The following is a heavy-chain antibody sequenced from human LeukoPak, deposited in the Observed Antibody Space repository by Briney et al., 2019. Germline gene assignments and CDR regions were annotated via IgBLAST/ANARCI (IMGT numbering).Heavy chain of an antibody. D-gene: IGHD5-18*01. V-gene: IGHV1-69*13. CDR3: ARDAPEWWDTAMASNGRHFDY. J-gene: IGHJ4*02. CDR1: GGTFSSYA. CDR2: IIPIFGTA. Sequence: AVKVSCKASGGTFSSYAISWVRQAPGQGLEWMGGIIPIFGTANYAQKFQGRVTITADESTSTAYMELSSLRSEDTAVYYCARDAPEWWDTAMASNGRHFDYWGQGTLVTVSS.